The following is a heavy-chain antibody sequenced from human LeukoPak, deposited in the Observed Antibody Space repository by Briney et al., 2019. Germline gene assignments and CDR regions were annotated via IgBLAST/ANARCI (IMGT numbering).Heavy chain of an antibody. J-gene: IGHJ4*02. V-gene: IGHV3-74*01. CDR3: ARVTTNGYFEY. D-gene: IGHD1-1*01. CDR2: LTADGSST. Sequence: PGGSLRLSCAASGFTLTTYAMYWVRQAPGKGLVWVSRLTADGSSTIYADSVKGRFTISRDSAKSSLYLQMNSLRAEDTAVYFCARVTTNGYFEYWGQGSLVTVSP. CDR1: GFTLTTYA.